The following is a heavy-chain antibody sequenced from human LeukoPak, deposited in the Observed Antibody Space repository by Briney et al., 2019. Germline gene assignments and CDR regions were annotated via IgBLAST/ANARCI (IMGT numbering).Heavy chain of an antibody. CDR3: ARLRGQYSYWSFPDY. V-gene: IGHV4-39*01. D-gene: IGHD5-18*01. CDR2: IYYSGST. J-gene: IGHJ4*02. Sequence: SETLSLTCTVSGGSISSSSYYWGWIRQPPGKGLEWIGSIYYSGSTYYNPSLKSRVTISVDTSKNQFSLKLSSVTAADTAVYYCARLRGQYSYWSFPDYWGQGTLVTVSS. CDR1: GGSISSSSYY.